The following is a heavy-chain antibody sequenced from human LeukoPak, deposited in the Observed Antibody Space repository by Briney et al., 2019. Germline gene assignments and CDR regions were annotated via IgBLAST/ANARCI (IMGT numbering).Heavy chain of an antibody. D-gene: IGHD1-26*01. CDR1: GDSVSSNSAA. CDR2: TYYRSKWYN. V-gene: IGHV6-1*01. Sequence: SQTLSLTCAISGDSVSSNSAACNWIRQSPSRGLEWLGRTYYRSKWYNDYAVSVKSRITINPDTSKNQFSLQLNSVTPEDTAVYYCARDKPIVGATTYYYYGMDVWGQGTTVTVSS. CDR3: ARDKPIVGATTYYYYGMDV. J-gene: IGHJ6*02.